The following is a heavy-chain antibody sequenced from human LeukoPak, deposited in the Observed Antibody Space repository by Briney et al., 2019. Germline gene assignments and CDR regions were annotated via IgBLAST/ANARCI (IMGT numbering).Heavy chain of an antibody. CDR1: GLTFSSYA. V-gene: IGHV3-30*14. J-gene: IGHJ4*02. CDR2: ITYDAKHE. CDR3: ARSAYGGYQIDY. Sequence: GGSLRLSCAVSGLTFSSYAMDWVRQAPGKGLEWVAVITYDAKHEFYVDSVRSRFSVSRDNAKNTLYLQMNSLTAEDTAVYYCARSAYGGYQIDYWGQGTLVTVSS. D-gene: IGHD4-17*01.